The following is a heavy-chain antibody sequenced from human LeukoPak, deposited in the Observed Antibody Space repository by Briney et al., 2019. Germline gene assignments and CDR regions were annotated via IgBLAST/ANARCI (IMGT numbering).Heavy chain of an antibody. V-gene: IGHV3-21*01. D-gene: IGHD6-19*01. J-gene: IGHJ5*02. Sequence: GGSLRLSCAASCFTFSRYTMNWVRPAPGKGVELVSTSSDTSTYIYYADSVKGRFTISKDNAKNSLYLQMNSLRAEDTAVYYCARDPDRYSSGWYFDPWGQGTLVTVSS. CDR3: ARDPDRYSSGWYFDP. CDR2: SSDTSTYI. CDR1: CFTFSRYT.